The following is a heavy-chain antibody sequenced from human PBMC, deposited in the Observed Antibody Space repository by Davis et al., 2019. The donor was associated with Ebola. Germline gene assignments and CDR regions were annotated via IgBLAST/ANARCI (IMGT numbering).Heavy chain of an antibody. J-gene: IGHJ2*01. Sequence: LRLSCTVSGGSISSGGYYWSWIRQHPGKGLEWIGYIYYSGSTYYNPSLKSRVTISVDTSKNQFSLKLSSVTAADTAVYYCASIAAAGDYWYFDLWGRGTLVTVSS. CDR1: GGSISSGGYY. V-gene: IGHV4-31*03. D-gene: IGHD6-13*01. CDR3: ASIAAAGDYWYFDL. CDR2: IYYSGST.